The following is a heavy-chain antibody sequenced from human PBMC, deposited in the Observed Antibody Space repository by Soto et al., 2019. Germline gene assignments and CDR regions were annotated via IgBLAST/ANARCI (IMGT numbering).Heavy chain of an antibody. J-gene: IGHJ4*02. CDR2: INVYNGKT. V-gene: IGHV1-18*01. CDR3: ARGPDQTYFDY. Sequence: QVQLVQSGGEVAKPGASVKVSCKASGYTFTNYGINWVRQAPGLGLEWMGWINVYNGKTNYAQKFQARVTMTTDTSTKAVYMELRSLRSDDTAVYYCARGPDQTYFDYWGQGTLVIVSS. CDR1: GYTFTNYG.